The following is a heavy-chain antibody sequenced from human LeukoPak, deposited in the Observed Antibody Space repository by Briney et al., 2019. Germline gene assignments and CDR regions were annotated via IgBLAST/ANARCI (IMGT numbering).Heavy chain of an antibody. CDR3: AKENMGSGWYYDYYGMDV. D-gene: IGHD6-19*01. Sequence: GGSLRLSCAASGFTLSSYGMHWVRQAPGKGLEWVAVISYDGSNKYYADSVKGRFTISRDNSKNTLYLQMNSLRAEDTAVYYCAKENMGSGWYYDYYGMDVWGQGTTVTVSS. J-gene: IGHJ6*02. V-gene: IGHV3-30*18. CDR2: ISYDGSNK. CDR1: GFTLSSYG.